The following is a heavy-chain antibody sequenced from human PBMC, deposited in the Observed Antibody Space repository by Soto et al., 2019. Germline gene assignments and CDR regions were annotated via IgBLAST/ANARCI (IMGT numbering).Heavy chain of an antibody. J-gene: IGHJ4*02. D-gene: IGHD2-15*01. CDR3: ARLFGGGYCSGGSCYAFDY. CDR2: IYYSGST. Sequence: SETLSLTCTXSGGSISSGGYYWSWIRQHPGKGLEWIGYIYYSGSTYYNPSLKSRVTISVDTSKNQFSLKLSSVTAADTAVYYCARLFGGGYCSGGSCYAFDYWGQGTLVTVSS. CDR1: GGSISSGGYY. V-gene: IGHV4-31*03.